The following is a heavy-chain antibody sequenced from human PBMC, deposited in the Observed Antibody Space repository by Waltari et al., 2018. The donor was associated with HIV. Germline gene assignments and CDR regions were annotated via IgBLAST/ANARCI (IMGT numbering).Heavy chain of an antibody. CDR1: GESCSGYY. V-gene: IGHV4-34*01. J-gene: IGHJ4*02. D-gene: IGHD4-17*01. CDR3: ARDSGVGYGGLYYFDY. Sequence: QVQLLPGRSGLLKLSVTLSPTCAGSGESCSGYYWSWIRQPPGKGLEWIGEINHSGSTNYNPSLKSRVTISVDTSKNQFSLKLSSVTAADTAVYYCARDSGVGYGGLYYFDYWGQGTLVTVSS. CDR2: INHSGST.